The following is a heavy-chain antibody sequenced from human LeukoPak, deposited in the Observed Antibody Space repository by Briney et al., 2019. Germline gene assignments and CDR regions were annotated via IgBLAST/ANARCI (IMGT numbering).Heavy chain of an antibody. V-gene: IGHV4-34*01. D-gene: IGHD3-10*01. Sequence: SETLSLTCAVYGGSFSGYYWSWIRLPPGKGLEWIGEINHSGSTNYNPSLKSRVTISVDTSKNQFSLKLSSVTAADTAVYYCARDRGRGFGELLSTYYFDYWGQGTLVTVSS. CDR3: ARDRGRGFGELLSTYYFDY. J-gene: IGHJ4*02. CDR2: INHSGST. CDR1: GGSFSGYY.